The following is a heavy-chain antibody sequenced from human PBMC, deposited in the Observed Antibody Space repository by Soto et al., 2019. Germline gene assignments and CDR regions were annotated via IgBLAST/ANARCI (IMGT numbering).Heavy chain of an antibody. Sequence: EAQLLESGGGLVQPGGSLRLSCAASGFTFSNYAMSWVRQAPGKGLEWVSAISGSGDSTYYADSVTGRFTISRDNSKNTLYLQMNSLRAEDTAVYYCARDRYGDPLWGQDDFDYWGQGTLVTVSS. CDR3: ARDRYGDPLWGQDDFDY. J-gene: IGHJ4*02. V-gene: IGHV3-23*01. D-gene: IGHD4-17*01. CDR1: GFTFSNYA. CDR2: ISGSGDST.